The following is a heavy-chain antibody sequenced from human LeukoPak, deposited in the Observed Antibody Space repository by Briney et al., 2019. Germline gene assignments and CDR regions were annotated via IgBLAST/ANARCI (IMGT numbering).Heavy chain of an antibody. CDR2: IIPIFGTA. CDR1: GYTFTGYY. CDR3: AREGVVPAANVWFDP. J-gene: IGHJ5*02. V-gene: IGHV1-69*05. Sequence: SVKVSCKASGYTFTGYYMHWVRQAPGQGLEWMGGIIPIFGTANYAQKFQGRVTITTDESTSTAYMELSRLRSDDTAVYYCAREGVVPAANVWFDPWGQGTLVTVSS. D-gene: IGHD2-2*01.